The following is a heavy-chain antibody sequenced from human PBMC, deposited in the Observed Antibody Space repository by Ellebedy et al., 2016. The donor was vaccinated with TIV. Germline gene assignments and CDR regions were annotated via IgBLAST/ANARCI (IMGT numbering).Heavy chain of an antibody. D-gene: IGHD6-13*01. Sequence: SQTLSLTCAISGDRVSTNSATWNWIRQSPSRGLEWLGRTYYKSKWYSDYAVSVETRITINADTSQNQFSLQLNSVTPEDTAVYYCAKDPGYRTSCWGQGTLVTVSA. CDR3: AKDPGYRTSC. CDR2: TYYKSKWYS. CDR1: GDRVSTNSAT. V-gene: IGHV6-1*01. J-gene: IGHJ4*01.